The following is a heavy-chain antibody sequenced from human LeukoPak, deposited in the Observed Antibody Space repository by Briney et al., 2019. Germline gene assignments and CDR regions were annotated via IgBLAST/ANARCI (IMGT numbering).Heavy chain of an antibody. CDR2: IYYSGST. D-gene: IGHD6-13*01. CDR1: GGSISSYY. Sequence: SETLSLTCTVSGGSISSYYWSWIRQPPGKGLEWIGYIYYSGSTSHNPSLKSRVTISVDTSENQFSLKLSSVTAADTAVYYCARLDPAEGLKFDYWGQGTLVTVSS. V-gene: IGHV4-59*08. J-gene: IGHJ4*02. CDR3: ARLDPAEGLKFDY.